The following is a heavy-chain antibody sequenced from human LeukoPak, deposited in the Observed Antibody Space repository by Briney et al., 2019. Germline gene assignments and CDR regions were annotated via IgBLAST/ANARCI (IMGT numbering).Heavy chain of an antibody. J-gene: IGHJ4*02. V-gene: IGHV1-2*02. D-gene: IGHD6-13*01. Sequence: EASVTVSYKGSGYTFTGYYMHWVRQAPGQGLEWMGWINPNSGGTNYAQKFQGRFTMTRDTSISTAYMELSRLRSDDTAVYYCARDTGTELPGIAGELFFYYWGLVTLVTVSS. CDR2: INPNSGGT. CDR1: GYTFTGYY. CDR3: ARDTGTELPGIAGELFFYY.